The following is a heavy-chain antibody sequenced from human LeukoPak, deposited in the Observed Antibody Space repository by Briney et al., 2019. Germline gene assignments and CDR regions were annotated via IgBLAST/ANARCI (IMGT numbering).Heavy chain of an antibody. CDR3: ARDQGYYYDSSGYAY. CDR2: TNPNTGGT. Sequence: ASVKVSCKASGYSFIGYHMHWVRQAPGQGLEWMGWTNPNTGGTKYAQKFQGRVTMTRDTSTSTVYMELSSLRSEDTAVYYCARDQGYYYDSSGYAYWGQGTLVTVSS. CDR1: GYSFIGYH. V-gene: IGHV1-2*02. D-gene: IGHD3-22*01. J-gene: IGHJ4*02.